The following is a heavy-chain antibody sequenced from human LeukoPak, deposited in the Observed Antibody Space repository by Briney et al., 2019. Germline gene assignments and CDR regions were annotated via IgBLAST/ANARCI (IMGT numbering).Heavy chain of an antibody. CDR2: INQGGSEK. CDR3: ARDDSSGWYYFEY. D-gene: IGHD6-19*01. Sequence: GSLRLSCAASGFTFSNYWMSWVRQAPGKGLEWVANINQGGSEKNYVVSVKGRFTISRDNAKNSLSLQMNSLRADDTAVYYCARDDSSGWYYFEYLGQGTLVTVSS. CDR1: GFTFSNYW. J-gene: IGHJ4*02. V-gene: IGHV3-7*01.